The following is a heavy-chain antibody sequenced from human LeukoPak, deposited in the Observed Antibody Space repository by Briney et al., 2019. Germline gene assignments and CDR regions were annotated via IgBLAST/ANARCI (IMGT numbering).Heavy chain of an antibody. CDR2: ISGSGGST. CDR1: GFTFSSYA. D-gene: IGHD1-1*01. V-gene: IGHV3-23*01. CDR3: ATALYDWNDVNY. Sequence: PGGSLRLSCAASGFTFSSYAMSWVRQAPGKGLEWVSAISGSGGSTYYADSVKGRFTISRDNSKNTPYLQMNSLKTEDTAVYYCATALYDWNDVNYWGQGTLVTVSS. J-gene: IGHJ4*02.